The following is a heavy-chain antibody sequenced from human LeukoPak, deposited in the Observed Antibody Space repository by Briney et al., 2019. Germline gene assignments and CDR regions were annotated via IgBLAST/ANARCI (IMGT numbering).Heavy chain of an antibody. CDR1: GDSVSSNTAA. CDR3: ARDRGGYSGRENAFDT. CDR2: TYYRSKWYN. J-gene: IGHJ3*02. Sequence: SQTLSLTCAISGDSVSSNTAAWNWIRQSPSRGLEWLGRTYYRSKWYNDYEISVKSRITINPDTSKNQFSLQLNSVTPEDTAVYYCARDRGGYSGRENAFDTWGQGTMVTVSS. V-gene: IGHV6-1*01. D-gene: IGHD5-12*01.